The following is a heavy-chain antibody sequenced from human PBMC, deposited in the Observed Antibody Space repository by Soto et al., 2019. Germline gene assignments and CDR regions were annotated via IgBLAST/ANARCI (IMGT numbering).Heavy chain of an antibody. CDR1: GYSFTSLD. D-gene: IGHD6-19*01. Sequence: QVQLVQSGAEVREPGDSVKVSCKASGYSFTSLDINWVRQTAGQGLEWMGWMQPSTGRTGYAQKFQGRVTMTRDTSINTPYMELTTLTSDDTAFYYCARGVSAGFDYWGQGTLVTVSS. CDR2: MQPSTGRT. CDR3: ARGVSAGFDY. V-gene: IGHV1-8*01. J-gene: IGHJ4*02.